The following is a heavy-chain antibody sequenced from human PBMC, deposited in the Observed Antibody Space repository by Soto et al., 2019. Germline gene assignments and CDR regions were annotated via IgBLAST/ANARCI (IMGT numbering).Heavy chain of an antibody. V-gene: IGHV3-48*02. CDR2: ISSSSSTI. J-gene: IGHJ6*02. CDR3: ARAATPKGYYGMDV. CDR1: GFTFSSYS. D-gene: IGHD6-25*01. Sequence: GGSLRLSCAASGFTFSSYSMNWVRQAPGKGLEWVSYISSSSSTIYYADSVKGRFTISRDNAKNSLYLQMNSLRDEDTAVYYCARAATPKGYYGMDVWGQGXTVTVSS.